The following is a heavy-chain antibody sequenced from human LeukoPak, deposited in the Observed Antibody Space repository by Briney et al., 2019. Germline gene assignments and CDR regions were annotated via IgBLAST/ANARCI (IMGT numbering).Heavy chain of an antibody. CDR2: ISAYNGYT. J-gene: IGHJ4*02. D-gene: IGHD1-26*01. CDR3: ARGGTYYPCIDY. V-gene: IGHV1-18*01. Sequence: GASVKVSCRASGYAFTTTYINWVRQAPGQGLEWMGRISAYNGYTSYAQKFQGRVAMTTDSSTSIAYMDLASLTSDDTAVYYCARGGTYYPCIDYWGQGTLVTVSS. CDR1: GYAFTTTY.